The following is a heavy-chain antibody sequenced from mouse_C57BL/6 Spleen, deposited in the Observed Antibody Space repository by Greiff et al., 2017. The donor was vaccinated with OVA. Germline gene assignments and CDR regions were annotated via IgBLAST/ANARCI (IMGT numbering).Heavy chain of an antibody. D-gene: IGHD3-2*02. J-gene: IGHJ2*01. CDR2: IDPSDSYT. CDR1: GYTFTSYW. Sequence: VQLQQPGAELVRPGTSVKLSCKASGYTFTSYWMHWVKQRPGQGLEWIGVIDPSDSYTNYNQKFKGKATLTVDTSSSTAYMQLSSLTSEDSAVYYCATGAAQAPDYWGQGTTLTVSS. CDR3: ATGAAQAPDY. V-gene: IGHV1-59*01.